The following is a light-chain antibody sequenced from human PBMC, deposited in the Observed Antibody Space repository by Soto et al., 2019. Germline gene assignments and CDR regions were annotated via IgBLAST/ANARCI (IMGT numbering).Light chain of an antibody. J-gene: IGKJ1*01. CDR2: GVS. CDR3: QQYGSSPWT. Sequence: EIVLTQSPGTLSLSPGERVTLSCRASQSASTTYLAWYQQKPGQAPRLLIYGVSSRATGIPDRFSGSGSGTDFTLTISRLEPEDFAVYYCQQYGSSPWTFGQGTKVDI. CDR1: QSASTTY. V-gene: IGKV3-20*01.